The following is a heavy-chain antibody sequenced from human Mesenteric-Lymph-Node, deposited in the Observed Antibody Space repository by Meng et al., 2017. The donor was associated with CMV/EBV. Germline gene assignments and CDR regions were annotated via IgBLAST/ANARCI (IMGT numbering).Heavy chain of an antibody. J-gene: IGHJ4*02. D-gene: IGHD6-19*01. Sequence: GGSLRLSCTASEFTFSDYAMSWVRQAPGKGLEWVSAISGTTGSTYYAESVKGRFTISRDNSKSTLSLQMNSLSADDTAVYYCAKTGPGYASAIDYWGQGTPVTVSS. CDR1: EFTFSDYA. V-gene: IGHV3-23*01. CDR2: ISGTTGST. CDR3: AKTGPGYASAIDY.